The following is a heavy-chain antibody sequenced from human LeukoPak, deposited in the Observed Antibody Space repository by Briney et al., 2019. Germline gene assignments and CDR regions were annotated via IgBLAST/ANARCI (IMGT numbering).Heavy chain of an antibody. Sequence: MPSETLSLTCSVSGGSIRTYYWSWIRQPPGKGLEWIGYIYYSGSTNYNPSLKSRVTISVDTSKNQFSLKLSSVTAADTAVYYCARGGFGDLDYWGQGTLVTVSS. CDR2: IYYSGST. CDR3: ARGGFGDLDY. D-gene: IGHD3-10*01. V-gene: IGHV4-59*01. CDR1: GGSIRTYY. J-gene: IGHJ4*02.